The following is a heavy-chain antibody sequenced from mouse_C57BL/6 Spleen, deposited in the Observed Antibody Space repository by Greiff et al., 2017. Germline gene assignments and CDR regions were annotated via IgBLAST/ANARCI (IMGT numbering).Heavy chain of an antibody. CDR3: TREGIYGSPYFDV. D-gene: IGHD1-1*01. Sequence: DVMLVESGEGLVKPGGSLKLSCAASGFTFSSYAMSWVRQTPEKRLEWVAYISSGGDYIYYADTVKGRFTITRDNARNTLYLQMRSLKSEDTAMYYCTREGIYGSPYFDVWGTGTTVTVSS. J-gene: IGHJ1*03. CDR2: ISSGGDYI. V-gene: IGHV5-9-1*02. CDR1: GFTFSSYA.